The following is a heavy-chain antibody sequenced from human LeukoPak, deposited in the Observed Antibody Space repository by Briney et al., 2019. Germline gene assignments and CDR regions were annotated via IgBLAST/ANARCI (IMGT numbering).Heavy chain of an antibody. D-gene: IGHD3-9*01. J-gene: IGHJ6*02. CDR2: INPNSGGT. CDR1: GYTFTGYY. CDR3: ARDLRHYDILTGYYYYGMDV. V-gene: IGHV1-2*04. Sequence: ASVKVSCKASGYTFTGYYMHWVRQAPGQGLEWMGWINPNSGGTNYAQKFQGWVTMTRDTSISTAYMELSRLRSDDTAVYYCARDLRHYDILTGYYYYGMDVWGQGTTVTVSS.